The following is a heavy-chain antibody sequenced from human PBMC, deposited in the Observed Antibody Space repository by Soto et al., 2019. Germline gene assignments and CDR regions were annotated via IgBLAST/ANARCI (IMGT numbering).Heavy chain of an antibody. CDR2: IRSKAYGGTT. D-gene: IGHD2-2*02. Sequence: GGSLRLSCTASGFTFGDYAMSRVRQAPGKGLEWVGFIRSKAYGGTTEYAASVKGRFTISRDDSKSIAYLQMNSLKTEDTAVYYCTRAEGYCSSTSCYTSDYWGQGTLVTVSS. CDR1: GFTFGDYA. J-gene: IGHJ4*02. CDR3: TRAEGYCSSTSCYTSDY. V-gene: IGHV3-49*04.